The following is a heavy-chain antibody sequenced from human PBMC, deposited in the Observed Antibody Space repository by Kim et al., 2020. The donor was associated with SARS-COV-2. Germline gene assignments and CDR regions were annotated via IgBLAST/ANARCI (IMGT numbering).Heavy chain of an antibody. Sequence: ASVKVSCKASGFTFTSFGISWVRQGPGQGLEWMGWISGDNANTNYKQKFQDRLILTTDTSTSTAYMELRSLRSDDTALYYCANQSPMGTFDVWGQGTMVT. J-gene: IGHJ3*01. CDR3: ANQSPMGTFDV. CDR1: GFTFTSFG. CDR2: ISGDNANT. D-gene: IGHD3-10*01. V-gene: IGHV1-18*01.